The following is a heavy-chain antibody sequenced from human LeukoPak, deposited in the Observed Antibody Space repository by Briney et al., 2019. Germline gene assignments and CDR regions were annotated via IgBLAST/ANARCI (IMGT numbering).Heavy chain of an antibody. CDR3: ARSATPSLGSRYYFDY. J-gene: IGHJ4*02. Sequence: SETLSLTCTVSGYSISSGYYWGWIRQPPGKGLEWIGSIYHSGSTYYNPSLKSRVTISVDTSKNQFSLKLSSVTAADTAVYYCARSATPSLGSRYYFDYWGQGTLVTVSS. CDR1: GYSISSGYY. V-gene: IGHV4-38-2*02. D-gene: IGHD3-16*01. CDR2: IYHSGST.